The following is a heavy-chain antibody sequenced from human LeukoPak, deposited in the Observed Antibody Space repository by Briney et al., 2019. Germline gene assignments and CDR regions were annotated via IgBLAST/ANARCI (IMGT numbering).Heavy chain of an antibody. Sequence: SETLSLTCTVSGGSISSTGYYWAWVRQPPGKGLEWNGSIYYSGSTHYSPSLKSRVTISVDTSKNQFSRRLRSVTAADTAVYYCARHSRNTFGVVVVPYYFDYWGQGTLVSVSS. CDR2: IYYSGST. CDR1: GGSISSTGYY. CDR3: ARHSRNTFGVVVVPYYFDY. D-gene: IGHD3-16*02. J-gene: IGHJ4*02. V-gene: IGHV4-39*01.